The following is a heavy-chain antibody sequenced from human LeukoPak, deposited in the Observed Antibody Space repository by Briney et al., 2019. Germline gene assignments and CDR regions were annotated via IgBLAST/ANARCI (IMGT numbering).Heavy chain of an antibody. CDR1: GFTFSNYP. CDR3: ARGGRSTYFDWSPDY. Sequence: PGGSLRLSCAASGFTFSNYPMNWVRQAPGKGLEWVSSTSTTGDFKYYADSVKGRFTISRDNARNSLFLQMNSLRAADTAFYYCARGGRSTYFDWSPDYWGQGTLVTVSS. V-gene: IGHV3-21*01. D-gene: IGHD3-9*01. CDR2: TSTTGDFK. J-gene: IGHJ4*02.